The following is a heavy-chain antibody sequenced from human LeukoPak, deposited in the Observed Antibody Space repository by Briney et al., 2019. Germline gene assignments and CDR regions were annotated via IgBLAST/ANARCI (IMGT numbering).Heavy chain of an antibody. D-gene: IGHD4-11*01. CDR2: INPSGGST. CDR1: GYTFTSYY. Sequence: ASVKVSCKASGYTFTSYYMHWVRQAPGQGLEWMGIINPSGGSTSYAQKFQGRVTMTTDTSTSTAYMELRSLRSDDTAVYYCARVARMTRAAFDIWGQGTMVTVSS. V-gene: IGHV1-46*01. CDR3: ARVARMTRAAFDI. J-gene: IGHJ3*02.